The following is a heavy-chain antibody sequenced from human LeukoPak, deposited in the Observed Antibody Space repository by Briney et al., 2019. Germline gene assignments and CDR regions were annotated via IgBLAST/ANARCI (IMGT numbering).Heavy chain of an antibody. CDR1: GYSFTSYW. D-gene: IGHD2-8*01. J-gene: IGHJ5*02. CDR2: IYPGDSDT. CDR3: ARHTRGLYCTNGVCYRTGGEWFDP. Sequence: GESLKISCKGSGYSFTSYWIGWVRQMPGKGLEWMGIIYPGDSDTRYSPSFQGQVTISADKSISTAYLQWSSLKASDTAMYYCARHTRGLYCTNGVCYRTGGEWFDPWGQGTLVTVSS. V-gene: IGHV5-51*01.